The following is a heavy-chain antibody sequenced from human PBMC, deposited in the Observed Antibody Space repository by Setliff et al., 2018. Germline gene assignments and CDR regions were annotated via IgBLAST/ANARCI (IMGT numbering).Heavy chain of an antibody. CDR2: FDPEDGET. CDR3: ATVFWSGYYVAEYFQH. V-gene: IGHV1-24*01. D-gene: IGHD3-3*01. J-gene: IGHJ1*01. CDR1: GYTLTELS. Sequence: ASVKVSCKVSGYTLTELSMHWARQAPGKGLEWMGGFDPEDGETIYAQKFQGRVTMTEDTSTDTAYMELSSLRSEDTAVYYCATVFWSGYYVAEYFQHWGQGTLVTVSS.